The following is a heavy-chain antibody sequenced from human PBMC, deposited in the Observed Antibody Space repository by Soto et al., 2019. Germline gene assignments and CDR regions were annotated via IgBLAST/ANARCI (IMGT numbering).Heavy chain of an antibody. CDR2: IKSKTDGGTT. Sequence: GGSLRLSCAASGFTFSNAWMSWVRQAPGKGLEWVGRIKSKTDGGTTDYAAPVKSRFTISRDESKNTLYLQMNSLKTEDTAVYYCTTESPVLDYTSLSAIDIWDQGTMVTVSS. V-gene: IGHV3-15*01. CDR1: GFTFSNAW. J-gene: IGHJ3*02. D-gene: IGHD2-2*01. CDR3: TTESPVLDYTSLSAIDI.